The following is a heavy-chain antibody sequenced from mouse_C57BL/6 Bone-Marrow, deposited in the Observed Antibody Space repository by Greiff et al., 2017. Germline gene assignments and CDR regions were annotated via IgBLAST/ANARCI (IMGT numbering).Heavy chain of an antibody. J-gene: IGHJ4*01. D-gene: IGHD2-4*01. CDR3: ARIHDYDLYAMGY. V-gene: IGHV1-72*01. CDR2: IDPNSGGT. Sequence: VQLQQPGAELVKPGASVTLSCKASGYTFTSYWMHWVKQRPGRGLEWIGRIDPNSGGTKYNEKFKSKATLTVDKPSSTAYMQLSSLTSEDSAVYYCARIHDYDLYAMGYWGQGTSVTVSS. CDR1: GYTFTSYW.